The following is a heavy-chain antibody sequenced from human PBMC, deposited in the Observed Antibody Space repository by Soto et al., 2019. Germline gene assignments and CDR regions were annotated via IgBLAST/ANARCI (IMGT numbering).Heavy chain of an antibody. D-gene: IGHD4-17*01. CDR2: IYFSGTT. V-gene: IGHV4-61*01. CDR3: ARSPDSGDYVDY. J-gene: IGHJ4*02. CDR1: GGSVSSDSYY. Sequence: SETLSLTCTVSGGSVSSDSYYWSWIRQPPGAGLEWIGYIYFSGTTNYNPSLESRVTILVDSSKNQFSLKLSSVTAADTAVYYCARSPDSGDYVDYWGQGTLVTVSS.